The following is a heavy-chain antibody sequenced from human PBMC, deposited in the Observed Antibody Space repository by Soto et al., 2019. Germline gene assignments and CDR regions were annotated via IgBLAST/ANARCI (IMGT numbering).Heavy chain of an antibody. CDR1: GFTFSSYA. V-gene: IGHV3-23*01. CDR2: ISGSGGST. CDR3: AKGDCSSTSCYGGY. Sequence: EVQLLESGGGLVQPGGSLRLSCAASGFTFSSYAMSWVRQAPGKGLEWVSAISGSGGSTYYADSVKGRFTISRDNSKNPLYLQMNRLRAEDTAVYYCAKGDCSSTSCYGGYWGQGTLVTVSS. D-gene: IGHD2-2*01. J-gene: IGHJ4*02.